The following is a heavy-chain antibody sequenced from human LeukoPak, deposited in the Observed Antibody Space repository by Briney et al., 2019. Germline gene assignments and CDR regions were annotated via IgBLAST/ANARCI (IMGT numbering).Heavy chain of an antibody. CDR3: ARDGGVLRFLEWLLTLNWFDP. V-gene: IGHV1-2*06. Sequence: ASVKVSCKASGYTFTGYYMHWVRQAPGQGLEWMGRINTNSGGTNYAQKFQGRVTMTRDTSISTAYMELSRLRSDDTAVYYCARDGGVLRFLEWLLTLNWFDPWGQGTLVTVSS. CDR2: INTNSGGT. CDR1: GYTFTGYY. J-gene: IGHJ5*02. D-gene: IGHD3-3*01.